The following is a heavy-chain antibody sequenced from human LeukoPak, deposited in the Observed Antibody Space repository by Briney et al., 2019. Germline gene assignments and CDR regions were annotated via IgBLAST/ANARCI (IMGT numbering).Heavy chain of an antibody. V-gene: IGHV3-23*01. CDR2: ISGSGGST. Sequence: GGSLRLSCAASGFTFRSYPMNWVRQAPGKGLEWVSTISGSGGSTYYADSVKGRFTISRDNSKNTLYLQMSRLRAEDTAVYYCAKERTQTTSFDYWGQGTLVTVSS. CDR1: GFTFRSYP. CDR3: AKERTQTTSFDY. J-gene: IGHJ4*02. D-gene: IGHD2/OR15-2a*01.